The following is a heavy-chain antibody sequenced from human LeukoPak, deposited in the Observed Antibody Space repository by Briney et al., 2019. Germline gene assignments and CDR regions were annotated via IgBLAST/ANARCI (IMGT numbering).Heavy chain of an antibody. CDR1: GFTFSSYE. V-gene: IGHV3-48*03. CDR3: SRGRRMAGVMHYGMDV. Sequence: PGGSLRLSCAASGFTFSSYEMNWVRQPPGKGLEGVSYIRSSADAIYYADAVKGRFTISRDNAKNSLYLQMNSVGVEDTAVYYCSRGRRMAGVMHYGMDVWGQGTTVTVSS. CDR2: IRSSADAI. J-gene: IGHJ6*02. D-gene: IGHD3-16*01.